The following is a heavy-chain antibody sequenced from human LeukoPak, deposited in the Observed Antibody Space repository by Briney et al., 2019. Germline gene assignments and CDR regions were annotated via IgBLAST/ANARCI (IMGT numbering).Heavy chain of an antibody. V-gene: IGHV3-7*03. CDR3: ARSGYSSYDSEYFRH. CDR1: GFTFSSYW. CDR2: VKQDGSEK. Sequence: GGSLRLSCAASGFTFSSYWMSWVRQAPGKGLEWVANVKQDGSEKYYVDSVKGRFTISRDNAKNSLYLQLNSLRGDDTAVYYCARSGYSSYDSEYFRHWGQGTLVTVSS. J-gene: IGHJ1*01. D-gene: IGHD5-12*01.